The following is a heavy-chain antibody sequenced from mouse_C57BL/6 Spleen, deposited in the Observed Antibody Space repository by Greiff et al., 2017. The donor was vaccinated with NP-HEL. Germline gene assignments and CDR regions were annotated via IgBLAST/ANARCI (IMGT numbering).Heavy chain of an antibody. J-gene: IGHJ1*03. CDR3: ARHKSYGSSYVLWYFDV. CDR2: ISSGGSYT. Sequence: EVKVVESGGDLVKPGGSLKLSCAASGFTFSSYGMSWVRQTPDKRLEWVATISSGGSYTYYPDSVKGRFTISRDNAKNTLYLQMSSLKSEDTAMYYCARHKSYGSSYVLWYFDVWGTGTTVTVSS. V-gene: IGHV5-6*01. D-gene: IGHD1-1*01. CDR1: GFTFSSYG.